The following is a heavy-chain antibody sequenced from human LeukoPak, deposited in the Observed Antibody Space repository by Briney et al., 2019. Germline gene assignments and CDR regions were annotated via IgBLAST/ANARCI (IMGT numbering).Heavy chain of an antibody. D-gene: IGHD2/OR15-2a*01. V-gene: IGHV3-23*01. CDR1: GFTFSSYA. Sequence: GGSLRLSCAASGFTFSSYAMSWVRQAPGKGLEWVSAISGSGGSTYYADSVKGRFTISRDNSKNTLYLQMGSLSVDDTAVYYCATSGTFYTPVWGKGTTVIVSS. CDR3: ATSGTFYTPV. CDR2: ISGSGGST. J-gene: IGHJ6*04.